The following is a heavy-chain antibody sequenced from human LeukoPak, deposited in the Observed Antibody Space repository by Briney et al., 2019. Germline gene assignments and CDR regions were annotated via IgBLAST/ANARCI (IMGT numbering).Heavy chain of an antibody. CDR3: TRDELGRLDY. D-gene: IGHD7-27*01. V-gene: IGHV4-39*07. CDR1: GGSISSTSHY. CDR2: IYYSGST. Sequence: SETLSHTCTVSGGSISSTSHYWGWIRQTPGEGLEWIGSIYYSGSTYYNPSLKSRVTISVDTSKNQFSLELSSVTAADTAVYYCTRDELGRLDYWGQGTLVTVSS. J-gene: IGHJ4*02.